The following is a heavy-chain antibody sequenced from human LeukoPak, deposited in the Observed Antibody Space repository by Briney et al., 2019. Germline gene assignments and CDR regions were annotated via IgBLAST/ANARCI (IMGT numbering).Heavy chain of an antibody. D-gene: IGHD3-16*01. V-gene: IGHV3-48*03. CDR3: ATGPLGSYYYYYMDV. CDR2: ISSSGSTI. J-gene: IGHJ6*03. Sequence: GGSLRLSCAASGFTFSSYEMNWVRQAPGKGLEWVSYISSSGSTIYYADSVKGRFTISRDNAKNSLYLQMNSLRAEDTALYYCATGPLGSYYYYYMDVWGEGTTVTVSS. CDR1: GFTFSSYE.